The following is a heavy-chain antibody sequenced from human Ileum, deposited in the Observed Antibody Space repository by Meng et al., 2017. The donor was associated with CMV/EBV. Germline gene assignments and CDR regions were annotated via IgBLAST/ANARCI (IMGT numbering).Heavy chain of an antibody. CDR1: GGSITSRNYY. V-gene: IGHV4-30-4*08. CDR2: IYYSGSP. D-gene: IGHD2-15*01. Sequence: QLQESGQGLVKPSQTLSLTCTVSGGSITSRNYYWSWTRQPPGRGLEWIGYIYYSGSPYYKPSLKSRVTISLDTSKNQFSLNLRSVTATDSAVYYCVRQVVAASFDYWGQGALVTVSS. CDR3: VRQVVAASFDY. J-gene: IGHJ4*02.